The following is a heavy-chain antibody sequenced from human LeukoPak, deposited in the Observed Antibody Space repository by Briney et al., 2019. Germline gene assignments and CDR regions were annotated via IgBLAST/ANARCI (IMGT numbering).Heavy chain of an antibody. CDR1: GYTFTGYY. CDR3: ARALGYCSSTSCRPLDYYYYYMDV. D-gene: IGHD2-2*01. CDR2: INPNSGGT. J-gene: IGHJ6*03. Sequence: ASVKVSCKASGYTFTGYYMHWVRQAPGQGLEWMGWINPNSGGTNYAQKFQGRVTMTRDTSISTAYMELSRLRSDDTAVYYCARALGYCSSTSCRPLDYYYYYMDVWGKGTTVTISS. V-gene: IGHV1-2*02.